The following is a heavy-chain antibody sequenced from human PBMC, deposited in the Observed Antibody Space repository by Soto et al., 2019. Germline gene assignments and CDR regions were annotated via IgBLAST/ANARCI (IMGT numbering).Heavy chain of an antibody. CDR3: ARAVGRFNY. D-gene: IGHD3-10*01. CDR2: IDGSGTTK. J-gene: IGHJ4*02. CDR1: GFTFNDFE. Sequence: EVQLLESGGGLVQPGGSLRLSCGVSGFTFNDFEMNWVRQAPGKGLEWLAYIDGSGTTKKYADSVRGRFTISRDNPNNSLFLQMSSLGAADTAIYYCARAVGRFNYWGQGPLVSVSS. V-gene: IGHV3-48*03.